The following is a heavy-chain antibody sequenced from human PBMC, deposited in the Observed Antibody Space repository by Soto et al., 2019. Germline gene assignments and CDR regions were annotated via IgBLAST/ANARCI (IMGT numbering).Heavy chain of an antibody. J-gene: IGHJ4*02. CDR2: ISAYNGNT. Sequence: ASVKVSFKASGYTFTSYGISWVRQAPGQGLEWMGWISAYNGNTNYAQKLQGRVTMTTDTSTSTAYMELRSLRSDDTAVYYCARTGTARRIVVVTARHYFDYWGQGTLVTVSS. CDR3: ARTGTARRIVVVTARHYFDY. CDR1: GYTFTSYG. V-gene: IGHV1-18*04. D-gene: IGHD2-21*02.